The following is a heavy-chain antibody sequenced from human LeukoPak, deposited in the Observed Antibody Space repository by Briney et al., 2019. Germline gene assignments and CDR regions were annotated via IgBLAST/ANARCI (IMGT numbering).Heavy chain of an antibody. V-gene: IGHV3-7*01. Sequence: GGSLRLSCAASGFTFSSYWMSWVRQAPGKGLEWAAIIKQDGSEKYYLDSVKGRFTISRDNAENSLYLQMNSLRAEDTAVYYCARDTSSIVGPRFDYWGQGILVTVSS. CDR3: ARDTSSIVGPRFDY. CDR1: GFTFSSYW. D-gene: IGHD1-26*01. CDR2: IKQDGSEK. J-gene: IGHJ4*02.